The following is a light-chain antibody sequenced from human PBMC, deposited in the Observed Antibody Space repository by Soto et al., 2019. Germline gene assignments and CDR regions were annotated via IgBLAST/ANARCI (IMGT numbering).Light chain of an antibody. CDR2: GAS. CDR1: QSISSF. Sequence: EIVLTQSPATLSLSLGERATLSFRASQSISSFLAWYQQKPGQAPRLLIYGASNRATGIPARFSGSGSGTDFPLTISSLEPEDFAVYYCQQHFNGPITFGQGTRLEIK. V-gene: IGKV3-11*01. J-gene: IGKJ5*01. CDR3: QQHFNGPIT.